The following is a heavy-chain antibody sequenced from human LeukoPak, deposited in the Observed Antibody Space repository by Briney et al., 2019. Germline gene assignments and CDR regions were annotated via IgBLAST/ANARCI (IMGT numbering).Heavy chain of an antibody. CDR1: GGSISSYY. V-gene: IGHV4-59*08. J-gene: IGHJ4*02. CDR3: ASYDSSGASGY. Sequence: SETLSLTCTVSGGSISSYYWSWIRQPPGKGLEWIGYIYYSGNTNYNPSLKSRVTISVGTSKNQFSLKLSSVTAADTAVYYCASYDSSGASGYWGQGTLVTVSS. D-gene: IGHD3-22*01. CDR2: IYYSGNT.